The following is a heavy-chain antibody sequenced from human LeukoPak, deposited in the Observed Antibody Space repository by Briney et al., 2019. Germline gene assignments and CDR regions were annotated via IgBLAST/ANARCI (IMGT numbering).Heavy chain of an antibody. CDR3: SRVRNTFDP. Sequence: SETLSLTCTVSGGSITSNSYYWGWIRQPPGKGLEWIGTIHCSGTTYYNSSLKSRVTISVDTSKNQFSLKLSSVTAADTAVYYCSRVRNTFDPWGQGTLVTVSS. D-gene: IGHD6-6*01. J-gene: IGHJ5*02. CDR1: GGSITSNSYY. CDR2: IHCSGTT. V-gene: IGHV4-39*01.